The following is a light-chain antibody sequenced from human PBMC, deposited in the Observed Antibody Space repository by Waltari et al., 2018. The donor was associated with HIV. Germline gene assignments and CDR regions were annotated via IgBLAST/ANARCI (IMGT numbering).Light chain of an antibody. V-gene: IGLV4-69*01. J-gene: IGLJ3*02. CDR2: LNSDGSH. Sequence: QLVLTQSPSASASLGASVKLTCTLTSGHSNYAIAWHQQQPEKGPRYLMNLNSDGSHNKGDGIPDQFSGSSDGAVRYLTSSSLQSEDDAYYYCQTWGTGTWVFGGGTKLTVL. CDR1: SGHSNYA. CDR3: QTWGTGTWV.